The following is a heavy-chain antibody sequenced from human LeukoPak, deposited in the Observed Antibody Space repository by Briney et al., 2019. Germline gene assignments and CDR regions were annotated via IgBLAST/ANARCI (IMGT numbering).Heavy chain of an antibody. CDR1: GFTLSSYW. J-gene: IGHJ5*02. V-gene: IGHV3-7*01. CDR3: ARATRGFDP. CDR2: IKQDGSEK. Sequence: GGSLRLSCAASGFTLSSYWMSWVRQAPGKGLEWVASIKQDGSEKYYVDSVKGRFTISKDNPKNSLYLQMNSLRAEDTAVYYCARATRGFDPWGQGTLVTVSS.